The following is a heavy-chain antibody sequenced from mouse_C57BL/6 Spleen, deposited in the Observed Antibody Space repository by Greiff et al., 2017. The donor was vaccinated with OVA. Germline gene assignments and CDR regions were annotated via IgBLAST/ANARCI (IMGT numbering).Heavy chain of an antibody. CDR2: IHPNSGST. D-gene: IGHD2-4*01. CDR1: GYTFTSYW. CDR3: ALNRYDYDVYYYAMDY. V-gene: IGHV1-64*01. J-gene: IGHJ4*01. Sequence: QVQLQQPGAELVKPGASVKLSCKASGYTFTSYWMHWVKQRPGQGLEWIGMIHPNSGSTNYNEKFKSKATLTVDKSSSTAYMQLSSLTSEDSAVYYCALNRYDYDVYYYAMDYWGQGTSVTVSS.